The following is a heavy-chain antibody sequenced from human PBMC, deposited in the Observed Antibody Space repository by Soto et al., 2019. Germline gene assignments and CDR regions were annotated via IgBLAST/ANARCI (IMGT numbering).Heavy chain of an antibody. D-gene: IGHD2-15*01. CDR2: IRGSGGST. Sequence: EVQLLESGGGLVQPGGSLRLSCAASGFTFSSYAMSWVRQAPGKGLEWVSAIRGSGGSTYYAASVKGRFTISRDNTKNTLYLQMNSRRAEDTALYYCAKEGGKGDYWGQGTLVTVSS. CDR1: GFTFSSYA. CDR3: AKEGGKGDY. V-gene: IGHV3-23*01. J-gene: IGHJ4*02.